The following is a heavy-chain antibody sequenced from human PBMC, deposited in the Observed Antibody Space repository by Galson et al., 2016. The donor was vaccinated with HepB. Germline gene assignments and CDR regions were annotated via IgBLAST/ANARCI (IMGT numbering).Heavy chain of an antibody. V-gene: IGHV5-10-1*01. CDR3: ARQGRYHFESKGDY. Sequence: QSGAEVKKPGESLKIFCKASGYTFTTYWITWVRQVPGKGLGWVGRIDPSDYDTNYNPSFFGQVTISTDRSISTAYLQWSSLKASDSAIYYCARQGRYHFESKGDYWGPGTLVTVSS. J-gene: IGHJ4*02. CDR2: IDPSDYDT. D-gene: IGHD3-3*02. CDR1: GYTFTTYW.